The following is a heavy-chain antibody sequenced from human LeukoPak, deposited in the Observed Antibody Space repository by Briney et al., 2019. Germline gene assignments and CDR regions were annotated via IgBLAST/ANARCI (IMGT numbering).Heavy chain of an antibody. Sequence: ASVKVSCKVSGYTLTELSMHWVRQAPGKGLEWMGGFDPEDGETIYAQKFQGRVTMTEDTSTDTAYMELSSLRSEDMAVYYCATFPQLLRDPYGMDVWGQGTTVTVSS. J-gene: IGHJ6*02. CDR1: GYTLTELS. V-gene: IGHV1-24*01. D-gene: IGHD2-2*01. CDR3: ATFPQLLRDPYGMDV. CDR2: FDPEDGET.